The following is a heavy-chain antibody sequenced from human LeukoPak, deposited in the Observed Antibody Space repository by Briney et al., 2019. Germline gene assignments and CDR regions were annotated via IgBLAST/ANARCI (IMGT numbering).Heavy chain of an antibody. V-gene: IGHV2-5*02. CDR3: AHRWYDILTGSRTFDY. D-gene: IGHD3-9*01. J-gene: IGHJ4*02. CDR2: IYWDDDK. CDR1: GFSLSTSGVG. Sequence: SGPTLVKPTQTLTLTCTFSGFSLSTSGVGVGWIRQPPGKALEWLALIYWDDDKRYSPSLKSRLTITKDTSKNQVVLTMTNMDPVATATYYCAHRWYDILTGSRTFDYWGQGTLVTVSS.